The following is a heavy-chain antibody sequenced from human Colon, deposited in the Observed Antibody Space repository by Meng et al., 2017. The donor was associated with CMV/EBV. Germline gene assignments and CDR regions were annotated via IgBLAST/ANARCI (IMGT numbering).Heavy chain of an antibody. V-gene: IGHV3-23*01. J-gene: IGHJ6*02. D-gene: IGHD2-2*01. CDR2: ISESGYNT. Sequence: GGSLRLSCAASGFTITTFAMTWVRQAPGKGLEWVSAISESGYNTYCADSVKGRFTISRDHSKNTVYLEMNSLRAEDTAEYYCAKASCSSTTCPYRGDYYYYFIMDVWGQGTAVTVSS. CDR3: AKASCSSTTCPYRGDYYYYFIMDV. CDR1: GFTITTFA.